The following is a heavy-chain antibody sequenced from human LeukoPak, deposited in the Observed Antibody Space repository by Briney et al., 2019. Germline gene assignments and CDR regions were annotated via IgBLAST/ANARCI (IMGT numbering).Heavy chain of an antibody. CDR1: GGSISSGGYY. D-gene: IGHD1-26*01. Sequence: SQTLSLTCTVSGGSISSGGYYWSWIRQHPGKGLEWIGYIYYSGSTYYNPSLKSRVTISVDTSKNQFSLKLSSVTAADTAVYYCARDYGARWWEAGLTAGPTRNWFDPWGQGTLVTVSS. V-gene: IGHV4-31*03. CDR2: IYYSGST. CDR3: ARDYGARWWEAGLTAGPTRNWFDP. J-gene: IGHJ5*02.